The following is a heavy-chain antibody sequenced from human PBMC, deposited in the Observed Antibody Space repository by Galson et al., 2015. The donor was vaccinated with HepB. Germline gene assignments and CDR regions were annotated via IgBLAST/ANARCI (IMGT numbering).Heavy chain of an antibody. V-gene: IGHV3-30-3*01. Sequence: SLRLSCAASGFTFSSYAMHWVRQAPGKGLEWVALISYDGSNKYYADSVKGRFTISRDNSKNTLFLQMNSLRSEDTAVYYCARDSGWYFDYWGQGTLVTVSS. CDR1: GFTFSSYA. CDR3: ARDSGWYFDY. D-gene: IGHD6-19*01. CDR2: ISYDGSNK. J-gene: IGHJ4*02.